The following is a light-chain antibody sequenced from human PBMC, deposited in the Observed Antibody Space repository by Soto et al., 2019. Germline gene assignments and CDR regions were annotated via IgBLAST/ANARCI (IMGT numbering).Light chain of an antibody. CDR2: GAS. Sequence: ETVMTHSPATLSVSPGERATLSCSASQSISSDLAWYQHKPGQAPRLLIYGASTTATGIPVRFSGSGSGTEFNLTISSLQSEDFAVYYCQQYNNWHRTFGQGTKLEIK. CDR3: QQYNNWHRT. CDR1: QSISSD. J-gene: IGKJ2*01. V-gene: IGKV3-15*01.